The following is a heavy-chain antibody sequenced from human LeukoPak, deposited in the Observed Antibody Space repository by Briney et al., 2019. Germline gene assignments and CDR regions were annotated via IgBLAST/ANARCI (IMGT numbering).Heavy chain of an antibody. CDR2: IYYSGST. V-gene: IGHV4-59*01. CDR3: ARQKRWLHFDY. Sequence: SETLSLTCTVSGGSISSYYWSWIRQPPGKGREWIGYIYYSGSTNYNPSLKSRVTISVDTSKNQFSLKLSSVTAADTAVYYCARQKRWLHFDYWGQGTLVTVSS. CDR1: GGSISSYY. J-gene: IGHJ4*02. D-gene: IGHD5-12*01.